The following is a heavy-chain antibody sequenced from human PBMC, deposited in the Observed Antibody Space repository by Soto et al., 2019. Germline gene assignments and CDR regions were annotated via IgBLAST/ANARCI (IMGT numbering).Heavy chain of an antibody. V-gene: IGHV4-39*01. CDR3: ARLGYSYGRDYGIDV. CDR2: IYYSGNT. Sequence: QLQLQESGPGLVKPSETLSLTCSVSGGSISSSTYFWGWIRQPPGKGLEWIGSIYYSGNTYYNPYLKSRVTISLDTSKDQFSLRLNSVTAADTAVYYCARLGYSYGRDYGIDVWGQGTTVTVSS. D-gene: IGHD5-18*01. CDR1: GGSISSSTYF. J-gene: IGHJ6*02.